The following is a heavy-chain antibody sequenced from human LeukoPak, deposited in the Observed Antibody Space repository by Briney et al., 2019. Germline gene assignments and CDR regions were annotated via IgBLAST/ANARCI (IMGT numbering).Heavy chain of an antibody. V-gene: IGHV1-18*01. Sequence: ASVKVSCKASGYTFTSYGISWVRQAPGQGLEWMGWISAYNGNTNYAQKLRGRVTMTTDTSTSTAYMELRSLRSDDTAVYYCARGLRINYYYYGMDVWGQGTTVTVSS. J-gene: IGHJ6*02. D-gene: IGHD2-15*01. CDR2: ISAYNGNT. CDR1: GYTFTSYG. CDR3: ARGLRINYYYYGMDV.